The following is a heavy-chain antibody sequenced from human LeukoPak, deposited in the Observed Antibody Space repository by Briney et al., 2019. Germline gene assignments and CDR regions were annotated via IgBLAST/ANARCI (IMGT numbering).Heavy chain of an antibody. D-gene: IGHD2-15*01. CDR2: TYYRSKWYN. V-gene: IGHV6-1*01. J-gene: IGHJ6*02. CDR1: GDIVSSNSAA. Sequence: SQTLSLTCAISGDIVSSNSAAWNWIRQSPSRGLEWLGRTYYRSKWYNDYAVSVKSRIIINPDASKNQFSLQLKSVTPEDTAVXYCAREGXATFNXCYGMDVWGXXTXVXVSS. CDR3: AREGXATFNXCYGMDV.